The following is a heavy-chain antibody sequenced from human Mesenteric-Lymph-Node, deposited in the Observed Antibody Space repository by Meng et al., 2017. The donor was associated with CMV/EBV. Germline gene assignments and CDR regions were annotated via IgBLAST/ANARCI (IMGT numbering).Heavy chain of an antibody. J-gene: IGHJ4*02. CDR3: ARQRDCGGGSCFSPYFDY. CDR1: GGSISSYY. CDR2: ISYIGGT. D-gene: IGHD2-15*01. V-gene: IGHV4-59*01. Sequence: GSLRLSCTVSGGSISSYYWSWIRQPPGKGLEWIAYISYIGGTNYSPSLKSRVTMSIDTSKNQFSLKLSSVTAADTAVYYCARQRDCGGGSCFSPYFDYWGQGILVTVSS.